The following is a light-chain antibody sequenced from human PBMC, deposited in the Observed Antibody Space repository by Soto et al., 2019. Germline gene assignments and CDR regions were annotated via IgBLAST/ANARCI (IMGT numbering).Light chain of an antibody. CDR2: DVI. CDR3: CSYAGSYTHV. Sequence: QSVLTQPRSVSGSPGQSVTISGTGTSSDVGRYNFVSWYQQHPDKAPKLMIYDVIKRPSGVPDRFSGSKSGNTASLTIYGLQAEDEADYHCCSYAGSYTHVFGTGTKVTVL. CDR1: SSDVGRYNF. J-gene: IGLJ1*01. V-gene: IGLV2-11*01.